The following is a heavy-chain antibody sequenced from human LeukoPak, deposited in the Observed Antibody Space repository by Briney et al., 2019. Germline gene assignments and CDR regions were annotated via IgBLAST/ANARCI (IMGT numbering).Heavy chain of an antibody. CDR1: GFTFSSYW. D-gene: IGHD3/OR15-3a*01. V-gene: IGHV3-7*01. Sequence: PGGSLRLSCAASGFTFSSYWMSWVRQAPGKGLEWVANIKQDGSEKYYVDSVKGRFTISRDNAKNSLYLQMNSLRAEDTAVYYCARRTGYYDYYYYYYMDVWGKGTTVTVPS. CDR2: IKQDGSEK. J-gene: IGHJ6*03. CDR3: ARRTGYYDYYYYYYMDV.